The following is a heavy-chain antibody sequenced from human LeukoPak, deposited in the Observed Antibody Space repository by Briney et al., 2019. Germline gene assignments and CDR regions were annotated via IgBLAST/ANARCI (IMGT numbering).Heavy chain of an antibody. V-gene: IGHV4-4*07. J-gene: IGHJ4*02. CDR2: IYTSGSTRST. D-gene: IGHD5-24*01. Sequence: SETLSFTCTVSAGSINSNYWSWLRQPDGKGLEWIGLIYTSGSTRSTNYNASLKSRVTMSVDTSKNQFSLKLSSVTAADTAVYYCTRRPQGRDGYTIDYWGQGTLVTVSS. CDR1: AGSINSNY. CDR3: TRRPQGRDGYTIDY.